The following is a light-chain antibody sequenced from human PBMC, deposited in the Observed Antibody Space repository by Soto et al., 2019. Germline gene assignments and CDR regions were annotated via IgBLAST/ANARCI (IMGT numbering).Light chain of an antibody. CDR1: QTFSSL. Sequence: DIQLTQSPASGSASVGDTVTLTCRADQTFSSLLAWYQHKPGKAPKLLIYAASTLQNGVPSRFSGSGSGTVFTLTITSLQPEDSATYYCQQTNRFPLNFGGGTNVEI. CDR2: AAS. V-gene: IGKV1D-12*01. J-gene: IGKJ4*01. CDR3: QQTNRFPLN.